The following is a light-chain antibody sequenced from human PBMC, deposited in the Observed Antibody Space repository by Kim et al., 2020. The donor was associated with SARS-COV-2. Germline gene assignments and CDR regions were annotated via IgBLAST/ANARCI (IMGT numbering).Light chain of an antibody. V-gene: IGLV2-14*04. J-gene: IGLJ3*02. CDR2: DVS. Sequence: GQSITISCTGTSSDVGRYNYVSWYQQHPGKAPKLMIYDVSKRPSGVSNRFSGSKSGNTASLTISGLQAEDEADYYCSSYTSSSTWVFGGGTKVTVL. CDR1: SSDVGRYNY. CDR3: SSYTSSSTWV.